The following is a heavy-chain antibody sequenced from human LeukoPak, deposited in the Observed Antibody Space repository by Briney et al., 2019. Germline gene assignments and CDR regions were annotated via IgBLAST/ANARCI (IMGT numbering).Heavy chain of an antibody. J-gene: IGHJ3*02. CDR2: IGTAGDT. CDR3: AREVGGVGYSSRGAFDI. D-gene: IGHD6-13*01. V-gene: IGHV3-13*01. CDR1: GFTFSSYD. Sequence: GGSLRLSCAASGFTFSSYDMHWVRQATGKGLEWVSAIGTAGDTYYPGSVKGRFTISRENAKNSLYLQMNSLRAGDTAVYYCAREVGGVGYSSRGAFDIWGQGTMVTVSS.